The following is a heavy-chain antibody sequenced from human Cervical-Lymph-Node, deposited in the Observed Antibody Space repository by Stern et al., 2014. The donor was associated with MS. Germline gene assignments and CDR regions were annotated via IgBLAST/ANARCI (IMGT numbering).Heavy chain of an antibody. J-gene: IGHJ4*02. CDR2: IWYDGSNK. CDR1: GFTFSSYG. V-gene: IGHV3-33*01. Sequence: QVQLVQSGGGVVQPGRSLRLSCAASGFTFSSYGMPWVRQAPGKGLEWVAVIWYDGSNKYYADAVKGRFTISRDNSKNTLYLQMNSLRAEDTAVYYCARDLGSSWSLDYWGQGTLVTVSS. D-gene: IGHD6-13*01. CDR3: ARDLGSSWSLDY.